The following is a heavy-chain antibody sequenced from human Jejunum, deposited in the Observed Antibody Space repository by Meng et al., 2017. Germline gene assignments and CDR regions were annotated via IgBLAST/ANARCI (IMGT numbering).Heavy chain of an antibody. CDR2: IYSSGGT. D-gene: IGHD4-11*01. CDR1: GGSISGSY. V-gene: IGHV4-59*01. Sequence: CVPRLVTPLASLSPSCTVSGGSISGSYWSWIRQSPGKGLQWIGYIYSSGGTDYNPSLRSRVSMSVDTSRNQFSLELNSVTSADTAVYHCARGSTGNYDDWGQGTLVTVSS. CDR3: ARGSTGNYDD. J-gene: IGHJ4*02.